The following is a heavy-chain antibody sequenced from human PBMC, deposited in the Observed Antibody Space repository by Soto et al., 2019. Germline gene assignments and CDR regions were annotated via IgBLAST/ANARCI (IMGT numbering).Heavy chain of an antibody. CDR1: GFTFSSYA. V-gene: IGHV3-23*01. J-gene: IGHJ5*02. Sequence: EVQLLESGGDVVRPGGSLRLSCAASGFTFSSYAMGWVRQAPGKGLEWVAGVSRAGTYTFYEDSVRGRFSISRDNSQDTVDLYMNALRGDETAVYFCVKYTVTEDLGESWGQGTLVSVSS. CDR3: VKYTVTEDLGES. CDR2: VSRAGTYT. D-gene: IGHD3-16*01.